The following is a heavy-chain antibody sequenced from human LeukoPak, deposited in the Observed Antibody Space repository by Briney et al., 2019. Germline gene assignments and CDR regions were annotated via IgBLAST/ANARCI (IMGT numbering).Heavy chain of an antibody. Sequence: GGSLRLSCAASGFTVSSNYMSWVRQAPGKGLEWVSVIYSGGSTYYADSVKGRFTISRDNSKNTLYLQMNSLRAEDTAVYYCARTDWLLNWYYFDYWGQGTLVTVSS. D-gene: IGHD3-9*01. CDR2: IYSGGST. V-gene: IGHV3-53*01. CDR1: GFTVSSNY. J-gene: IGHJ4*02. CDR3: ARTDWLLNWYYFDY.